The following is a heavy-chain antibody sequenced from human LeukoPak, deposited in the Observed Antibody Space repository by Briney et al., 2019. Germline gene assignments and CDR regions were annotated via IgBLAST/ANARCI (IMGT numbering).Heavy chain of an antibody. CDR2: IFYTGGT. J-gene: IGHJ4*02. Sequence: SETLSLTCTISGGSISNYYWNWIRQPPGKGLEWVGYIFYTGGTNYNPSLKSRVAISEDTSKNQFSLKLTSVTAADTAVYYCARASWAYPPFDSWGQGTLVTVSS. V-gene: IGHV4-59*01. D-gene: IGHD2-21*01. CDR3: ARASWAYPPFDS. CDR1: GGSISNYY.